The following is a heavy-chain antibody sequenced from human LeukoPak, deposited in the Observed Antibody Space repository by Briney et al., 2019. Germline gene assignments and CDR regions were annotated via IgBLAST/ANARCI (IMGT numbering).Heavy chain of an antibody. CDR1: GFTFSNYG. CDR3: AKDKIWGEDYFDY. D-gene: IGHD3-16*01. V-gene: IGHV3-30*02. J-gene: IGHJ4*02. Sequence: GGSLRLSCAASGFTFSNYGMHWVRQAPGKGLEWVAFIRYDGTNKYSADSVKGRFTISRDNSKNTLYLQMNSLRAEDTAVYYCAKDKIWGEDYFDYWAREPWSPSPQ. CDR2: IRYDGTNK.